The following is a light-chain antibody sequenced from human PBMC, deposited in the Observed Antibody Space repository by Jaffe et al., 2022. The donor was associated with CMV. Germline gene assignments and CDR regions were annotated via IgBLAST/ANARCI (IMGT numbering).Light chain of an antibody. J-gene: IGLJ3*02. CDR1: ALPKQY. Sequence: SYELTQPPSVSVSPGQTARITCSGHALPKQYAFWFQQRPGQAPVLVIYKDTERPSGIPERFSGSSSGTTVTLTISGVQAEDEADYYCQSGDSTGAYRVFGGGTHLTVL. CDR3: QSGDSTGAYRV. V-gene: IGLV3-25*03. CDR2: KDT.